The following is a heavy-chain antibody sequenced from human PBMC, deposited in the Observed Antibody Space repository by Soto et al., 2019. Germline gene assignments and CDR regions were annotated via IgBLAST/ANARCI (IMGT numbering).Heavy chain of an antibody. CDR3: AKARGANNWANYYGLDV. J-gene: IGHJ6*02. V-gene: IGHV3-30*18. CDR2: ITYEGSNK. D-gene: IGHD1-1*01. CDR1: GFIFANYG. Sequence: QEQPVESGGGVVQPGRSLRLSCAASGFIFANYGMHWVRQAPGKGLEWVALITYEGSNKYYADAVKGRFTISRDNAKNMVSLQMDSLRAEDTAVYYCAKARGANNWANYYGLDVWGQGTTVTVSS.